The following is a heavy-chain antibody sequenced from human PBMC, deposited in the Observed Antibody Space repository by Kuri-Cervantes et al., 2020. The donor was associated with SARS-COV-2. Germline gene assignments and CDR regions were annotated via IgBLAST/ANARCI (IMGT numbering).Heavy chain of an antibody. D-gene: IGHD2-2*01. CDR1: GFTFSSYA. CDR3: ARDRDCSSTSCPDAFDI. V-gene: IGHV3-23*01. J-gene: IGHJ3*02. CDR2: ISGSGGST. Sequence: GESLKISCAASGFTFSSYAMSWVRQAPGKGLEWVSAISGSGGSTYYADSVKGRFTISRDNSKNTLYLQMNSLRAEDTAVYYCARDRDCSSTSCPDAFDIWGQGTMVTVSS.